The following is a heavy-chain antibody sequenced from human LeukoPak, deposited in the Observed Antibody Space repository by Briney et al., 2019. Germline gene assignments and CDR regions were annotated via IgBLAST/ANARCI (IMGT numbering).Heavy chain of an antibody. V-gene: IGHV1-18*01. J-gene: IGHJ6*02. D-gene: IGHD3-3*01. CDR2: ISAYNGNT. CDR1: GYTFTSYG. CDR3: ARDDFWSGYRPLYYYGMDV. Sequence: ASVKVSCKASGYTFTSYGISWVRQAPGQGLEWMGWISAYNGNTNYAQKLQGRVTMTTDTSTSTAYMELRSLRSDGTAVYYCARDDFWSGYRPLYYYGMDVWGQGTTVTVSS.